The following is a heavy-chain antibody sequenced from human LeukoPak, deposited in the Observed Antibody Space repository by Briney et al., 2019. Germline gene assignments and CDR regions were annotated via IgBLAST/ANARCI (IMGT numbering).Heavy chain of an antibody. J-gene: IGHJ4*02. CDR1: GFTFSYFA. D-gene: IGHD3-16*01. V-gene: IGHV3-30-3*01. CDR3: ARNPRSGTYVY. Sequence: GGSLRLSCAASGFTFSYFAMDWVRQAPGKGLEWVAFISFDGSNKSYADSVKGRFTVSRDNSKNMFYLQMNSLRPEDTGVYYCARNPRSGTYVYWGEGTLVTVSS. CDR2: ISFDGSNK.